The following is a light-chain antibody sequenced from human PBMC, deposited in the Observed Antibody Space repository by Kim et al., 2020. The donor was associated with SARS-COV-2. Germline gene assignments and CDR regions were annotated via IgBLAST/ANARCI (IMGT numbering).Light chain of an antibody. V-gene: IGLV3-19*01. Sequence: LGQTVRITCQGDSLRKYYGAWYQQRPGQAPVLLIYNKNTRPSGISDRFSASTSGNTASLTITGAQAEDEADYYCNFRNNTADRLGVFGGGTQLTVL. CDR3: NFRNNTADRLGV. CDR2: NKN. CDR1: SLRKYY. J-gene: IGLJ2*01.